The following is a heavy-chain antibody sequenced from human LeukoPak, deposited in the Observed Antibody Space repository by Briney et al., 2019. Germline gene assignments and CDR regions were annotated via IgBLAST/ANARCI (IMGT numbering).Heavy chain of an antibody. CDR1: GGSISSRSYY. CDR2: IYHSGST. CDR3: ARLADYYYYMDV. Sequence: PSETLSLTCTVSGGSISSRSYYWGWIRQPPGKGLEWIGSIYHSGSTYYNPSLKSRVTISVDTSKKQFSLRLNSMTAADTAVYYCARLADYYYYMDVWGKGTTVTVSS. J-gene: IGHJ6*03. D-gene: IGHD6-25*01. V-gene: IGHV4-39*07.